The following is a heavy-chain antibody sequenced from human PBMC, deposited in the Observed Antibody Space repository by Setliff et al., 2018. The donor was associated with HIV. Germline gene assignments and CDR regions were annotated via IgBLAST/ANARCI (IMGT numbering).Heavy chain of an antibody. Sequence: SETLSLTCAVSGGSISSNHWWSWVRQPPGKGLECIGEMHHSGSNNYNPSLTSRVIISVDRSKTQFSLKLSSVTAADTAVYYCARSPLYSGYERYYFDYWGQGTLVTVSS. CDR2: MHHSGSN. V-gene: IGHV4-4*02. CDR3: ARSPLYSGYERYYFDY. CDR1: GGSISSNHW. D-gene: IGHD5-12*01. J-gene: IGHJ4*02.